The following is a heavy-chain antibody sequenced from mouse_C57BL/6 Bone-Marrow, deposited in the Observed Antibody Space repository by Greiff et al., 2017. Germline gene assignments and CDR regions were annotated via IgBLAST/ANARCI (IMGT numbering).Heavy chain of an antibody. V-gene: IGHV5-6*01. CDR3: AIYGSMWFDY. CDR1: GFTFSSYG. J-gene: IGHJ3*01. Sequence: DVHLVESGGDLVKPGGSLKLSCAASGFTFSSYGMSWVRQTPDKRLEWVATISSGGSYTYYPDSVKGRFTISRDNAKNTLYLQMSSLKSEDTALYNYAIYGSMWFDYWGQGNLVTVSA. D-gene: IGHD1-1*01. CDR2: ISSGGSYT.